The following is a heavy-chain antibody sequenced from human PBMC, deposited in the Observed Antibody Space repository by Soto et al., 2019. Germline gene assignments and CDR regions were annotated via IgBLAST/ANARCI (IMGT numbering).Heavy chain of an antibody. J-gene: IGHJ4*02. D-gene: IGHD2-15*01. CDR1: GYTFTSYD. Sequence: ASGKVSFKASGYTFTSYDINWGRQATGQGIEWMGWMNPNSGNTGYAQKFQGRVTMTRNTSISTAYMELSSLRSEDTAVYYCARDENCSGGSCYYSWGQGTLVTVSS. CDR3: ARDENCSGGSCYYS. CDR2: MNPNSGNT. V-gene: IGHV1-8*01.